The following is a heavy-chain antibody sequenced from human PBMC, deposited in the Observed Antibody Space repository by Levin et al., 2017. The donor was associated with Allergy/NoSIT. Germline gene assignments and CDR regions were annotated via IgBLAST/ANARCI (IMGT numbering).Heavy chain of an antibody. J-gene: IGHJ4*02. V-gene: IGHV1-2*06. CDR2: INPKSGGT. Sequence: ASVKVSCKASGYTFSDHYMHWVRQAPGQGLEWMGRINPKSGGTTYEHRFEGRVTMTRDTSISTAYMELSSLRSDDTAVYYCARRLPSGGSVDYWGQGTLVTVSS. CDR3: ARRLPSGGSVDY. D-gene: IGHD3-16*01. CDR1: GYTFSDHY.